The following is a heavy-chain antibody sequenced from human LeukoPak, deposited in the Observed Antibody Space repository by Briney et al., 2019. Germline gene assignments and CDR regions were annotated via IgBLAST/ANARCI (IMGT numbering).Heavy chain of an antibody. Sequence: GGSLRLSCAASGFTFSTYWMSWVRQAPGKGLEWVADIRRDGSEKFYMDSVKGRFSISRDNAKNSLYLQLNSLRAEDTAVYYCARGSTSWDYWGQGTLVTVSS. CDR2: IRRDGSEK. CDR1: GFTFSTYW. J-gene: IGHJ4*02. D-gene: IGHD2-2*01. V-gene: IGHV3-7*01. CDR3: ARGSTSWDY.